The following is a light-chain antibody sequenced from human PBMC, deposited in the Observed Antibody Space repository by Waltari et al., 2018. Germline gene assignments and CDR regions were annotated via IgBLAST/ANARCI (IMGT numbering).Light chain of an antibody. CDR2: TAS. V-gene: IGKV1-12*01. Sequence: DIQMTQSPSSVSASIGDRVTITCRASQGIGTWLAWYQQKAGTAPKLLIYTASNLQSGVPSRFSGSGSGTDFTHNINSLQPEDFATYYCQQGNSFPYTFGQGTKLEIK. CDR3: QQGNSFPYT. CDR1: QGIGTW. J-gene: IGKJ2*01.